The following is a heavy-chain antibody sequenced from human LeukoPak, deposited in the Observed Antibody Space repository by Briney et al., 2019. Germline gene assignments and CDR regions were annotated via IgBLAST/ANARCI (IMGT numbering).Heavy chain of an antibody. CDR1: GFTFSDYA. V-gene: IGHV3-48*03. Sequence: PGGSLRLSCAASGFTFSDYAFHWVRQAPGKGLEWVSYISSSGSTIYYADSVKGRFTISRDNAKNSLYLQMNSLRAEDTAVYYCAGGYYYDSSGFDYWGQGTLVTVSS. J-gene: IGHJ4*02. CDR3: AGGYYYDSSGFDY. D-gene: IGHD3-22*01. CDR2: ISSSGSTI.